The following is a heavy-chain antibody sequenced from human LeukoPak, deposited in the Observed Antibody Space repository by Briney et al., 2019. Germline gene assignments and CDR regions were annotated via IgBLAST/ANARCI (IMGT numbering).Heavy chain of an antibody. Sequence: GGSLRLSCAASGFTFSSYEMNWVRQAPGKGLEWVSYISSSASTIYSADSVKGRFTISRDNAKNTLSLQMNSLRAEDTAVYYCARGSFLGSGTYYNPSDYWGQGTPVTVSS. CDR2: ISSSASTI. CDR1: GFTFSSYE. CDR3: ARGSFLGSGTYYNPSDY. J-gene: IGHJ4*02. D-gene: IGHD3-10*01. V-gene: IGHV3-48*03.